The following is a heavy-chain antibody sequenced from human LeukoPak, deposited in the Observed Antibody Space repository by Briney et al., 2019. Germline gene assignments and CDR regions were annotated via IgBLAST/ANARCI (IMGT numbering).Heavy chain of an antibody. Sequence: GGSLRLSCAASGFTFSSYWMSWVRQPPGEGLEWVANIKQDGSQRYYVDSVKGRFTISRDDAKNSLYLQLHSLRAEDTAVYYCARKAWYDSSGYYKALDYWGQGTLVTVSS. D-gene: IGHD3-22*01. CDR3: ARKAWYDSSGYYKALDY. V-gene: IGHV3-7*01. CDR1: GFTFSSYW. CDR2: IKQDGSQR. J-gene: IGHJ4*02.